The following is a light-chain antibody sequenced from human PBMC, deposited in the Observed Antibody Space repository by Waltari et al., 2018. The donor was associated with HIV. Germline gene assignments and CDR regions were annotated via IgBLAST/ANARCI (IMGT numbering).Light chain of an antibody. CDR2: GNT. V-gene: IGLV1-40*01. Sequence: QSVVTQPPAVSGAPGQRVTISCTGSRSNIGAGFDVNWYQQVPGTVPKLLIYGNTNRPSGVPDRFSGSKSGTSASLAITGLQAEDEADYYCQSYDTTLSGSVFGGGTKLTVL. CDR3: QSYDTTLSGSV. CDR1: RSNIGAGFD. J-gene: IGLJ3*02.